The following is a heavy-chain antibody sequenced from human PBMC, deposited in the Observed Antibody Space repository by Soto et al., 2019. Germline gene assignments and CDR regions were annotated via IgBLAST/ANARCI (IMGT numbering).Heavy chain of an antibody. Sequence: QVQLVQSGAAVKKPGASVKVSCKASGYTFTSYYMHWVRQAPGNGLEWMGIIKPSGGSTSYAQKLQGRVTMTRDTSTSTVYMELSSLRSEDTAVYYCARGITMVRFDYWGQGTLVTVSS. CDR2: IKPSGGST. CDR3: ARGITMVRFDY. CDR1: GYTFTSYY. D-gene: IGHD3-10*01. V-gene: IGHV1-46*01. J-gene: IGHJ4*02.